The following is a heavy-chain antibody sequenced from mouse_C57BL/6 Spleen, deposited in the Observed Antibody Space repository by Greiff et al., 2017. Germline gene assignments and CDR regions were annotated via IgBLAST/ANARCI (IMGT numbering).Heavy chain of an antibody. CDR1: GYTFTTYP. J-gene: IGHJ4*01. V-gene: IGHV1-47*01. Sequence: VQLQESGAELVKPGASVKMSCKASGYTFTTYPIEWMKQNHGKSLEWIGNFHPYNDDTKYNEKFKGKATLTVEKSSSTVYLELSRLTSDDSAVYYCARRGDYGSSWYAMDYWGQGTSVTVSS. CDR3: ARRGDYGSSWYAMDY. CDR2: FHPYNDDT. D-gene: IGHD1-1*01.